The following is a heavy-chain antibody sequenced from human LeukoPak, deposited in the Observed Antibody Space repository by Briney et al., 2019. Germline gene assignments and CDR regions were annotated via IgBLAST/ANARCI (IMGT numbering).Heavy chain of an antibody. CDR1: GFTFSTNW. Sequence: PGGSLRLSCAASGFTFSTNWMSWVRQAPGKGLEWVANINQDGGEQYYVDSVKGRFTISRDNAKNSLYLQMNSLRAEDTAVYYCVRYYGSGSPYRDYYFDYWGQGTLVTVSS. CDR3: VRYYGSGSPYRDYYFDY. D-gene: IGHD3-10*01. V-gene: IGHV3-7*01. J-gene: IGHJ4*02. CDR2: INQDGGEQ.